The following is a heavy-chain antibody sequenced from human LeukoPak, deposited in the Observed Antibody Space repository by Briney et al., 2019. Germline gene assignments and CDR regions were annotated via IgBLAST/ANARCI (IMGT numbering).Heavy chain of an antibody. D-gene: IGHD2-15*01. CDR3: ARDCSGGSCYAFDI. CDR2: ISGGGGST. Sequence: GGSLRLSCAASGFTFSSYAMSWVRQAPGKGLEWVSAISGGGGSTYYADSVKGRFTISRDNSKNTLYLQMNSLRAEDTAVYYCARDCSGGSCYAFDIWGQGTMVTVSS. V-gene: IGHV3-23*01. CDR1: GFTFSSYA. J-gene: IGHJ3*02.